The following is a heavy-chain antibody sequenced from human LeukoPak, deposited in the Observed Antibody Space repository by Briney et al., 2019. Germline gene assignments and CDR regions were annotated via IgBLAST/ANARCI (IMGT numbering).Heavy chain of an antibody. Sequence: GASVKVSCTVSGYTLTELSMHWVRQAPGKGLEWMGGFDPEDGETIYAQKFQGRVTMTEDTSTDTTYMELSSLNSEDTAVYYCATAETDGSGSYFYFDYWGQGSLVTVSS. J-gene: IGHJ4*02. CDR3: ATAETDGSGSYFYFDY. V-gene: IGHV1-24*01. CDR1: GYTLTELS. CDR2: FDPEDGET. D-gene: IGHD3-10*01.